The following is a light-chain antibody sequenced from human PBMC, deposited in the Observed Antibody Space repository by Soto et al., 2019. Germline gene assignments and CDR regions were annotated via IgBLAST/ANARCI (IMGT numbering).Light chain of an antibody. Sequence: QSVLTQPASVSGYPGQSIIISCTGRSSDIGGYNYVSWYQQHPGKAPKLMIYEVSRRPSGVSNRFSGSKSGNTASLTVSGLQAEDEADYYCSSYTTSNTYVFGTGTKVTVL. CDR1: SSDIGGYNY. CDR3: SSYTTSNTYV. J-gene: IGLJ1*01. CDR2: EVS. V-gene: IGLV2-14*01.